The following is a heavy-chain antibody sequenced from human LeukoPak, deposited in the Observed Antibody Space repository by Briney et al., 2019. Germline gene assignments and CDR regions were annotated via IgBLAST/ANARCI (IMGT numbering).Heavy chain of an antibody. CDR3: ASGILYDILTGPPDY. V-gene: IGHV3-74*01. CDR2: INGDGRNI. J-gene: IGHJ4*02. CDR1: GFTFSSYW. D-gene: IGHD3-9*01. Sequence: GGSLRLSCVASGFTFSSYWMHWVRQDPRKGLVWVSRINGDGRNINYADSVRGRFTISRDNAKNTLYLQMNTLRVEDTAVYYCASGILYDILTGPPDYWGQGTLVTVSS.